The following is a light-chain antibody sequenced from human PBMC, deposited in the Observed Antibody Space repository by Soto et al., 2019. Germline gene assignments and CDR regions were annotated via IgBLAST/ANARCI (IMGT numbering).Light chain of an antibody. V-gene: IGLV2-14*01. CDR2: DVS. Sequence: QSVLTQPTSLSGSPGQSITISCTGTISDVGSYIYVSWYQHHPGKAPKLMIYDVSNRPSGVSNRFSGSKSGNTASLTISGLQAEDEAEYYCVSYTTFSPYVFRTGTKVTVL. J-gene: IGLJ1*01. CDR1: ISDVGSYIY. CDR3: VSYTTFSPYV.